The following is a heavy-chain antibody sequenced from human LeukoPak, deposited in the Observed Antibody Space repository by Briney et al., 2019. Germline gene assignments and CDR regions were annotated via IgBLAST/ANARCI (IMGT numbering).Heavy chain of an antibody. D-gene: IGHD3-22*01. J-gene: IGHJ6*02. CDR1: GGSISSSSYY. CDR2: INHSGST. Sequence: SETLSLTCTVSGGSISSSSYYWGWIRQPPGKGLEWIGEINHSGSTNYNPSLKSRVTISVDTSKNQFSLKLSFVTAADTAVYYCAGSYDSSGYYPDDYYYYGMDVWGQGTTVTVSS. CDR3: AGSYDSSGYYPDDYYYYGMDV. V-gene: IGHV4-39*07.